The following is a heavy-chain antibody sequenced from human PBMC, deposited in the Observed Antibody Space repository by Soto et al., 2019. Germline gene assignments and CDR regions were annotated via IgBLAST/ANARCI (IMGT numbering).Heavy chain of an antibody. V-gene: IGHV3-23*01. J-gene: IGHJ4*02. CDR3: AVWGQLVHYFDY. Sequence: EVQLLESGGGLVQPGGSLRLSCAASGFTFSSYAMSWVRQAPGKGLEWVSAISGSGGSTYYADSVKGRFTISRDNSKNTLYLQMNSLRAEDTAVYYCAVWGQLVHYFDYWGQGTLVTVSS. D-gene: IGHD6-6*01. CDR2: ISGSGGST. CDR1: GFTFSSYA.